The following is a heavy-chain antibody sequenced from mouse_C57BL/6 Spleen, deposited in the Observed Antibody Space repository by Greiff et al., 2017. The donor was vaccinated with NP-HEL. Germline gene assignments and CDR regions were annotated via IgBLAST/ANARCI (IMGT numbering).Heavy chain of an antibody. CDR2: INPNNGGT. CDR1: GYTFTDYY. D-gene: IGHD4-1*01. J-gene: IGHJ1*03. V-gene: IGHV1-26*01. Sequence: VQLQQSGPELVKPGASVKISCKASGYTFTDYYMNWVKQSHGKSLEWIGDINPNNGGTSYNQKFKGKATLTVDKSSSTAYMELRSLTSEDSAVYYCAKKVNWDGYFDVWGTGTTVTVSS. CDR3: AKKVNWDGYFDV.